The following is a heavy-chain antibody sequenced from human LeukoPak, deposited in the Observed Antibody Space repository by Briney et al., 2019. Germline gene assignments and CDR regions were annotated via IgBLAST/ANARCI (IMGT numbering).Heavy chain of an antibody. J-gene: IGHJ6*03. Sequence: ASVKVSCKASGYTFTGYYMHWVRQAPGQGLEWMGWINPNSGGTNYAQKFQGRVTMTRDTSISTAYMELSRLRSDDTAVYYCARDYSRYCSSTSCYFINYYYYYMDVWGKGTTVTVSS. D-gene: IGHD2-2*01. CDR2: INPNSGGT. V-gene: IGHV1-2*02. CDR3: ARDYSRYCSSTSCYFINYYYYYMDV. CDR1: GYTFTGYY.